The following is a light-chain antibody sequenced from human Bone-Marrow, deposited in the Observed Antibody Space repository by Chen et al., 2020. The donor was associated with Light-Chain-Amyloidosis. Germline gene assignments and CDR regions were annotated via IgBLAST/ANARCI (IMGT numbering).Light chain of an antibody. V-gene: IGLV3-25*03. CDR3: QAADSSGTYEVI. J-gene: IGLJ2*01. CDR2: RDT. CDR1: DLPTKY. Sequence: SYELTQPPSVSVSPGQTARITCSGEDLPTKYAYWYQQKLGQAPVLVVHRDTERPSGICVRSAGSCPGTTGTVTTSGVEAEDEADYHCQAADSSGTYEVIFGGGTKLTVL.